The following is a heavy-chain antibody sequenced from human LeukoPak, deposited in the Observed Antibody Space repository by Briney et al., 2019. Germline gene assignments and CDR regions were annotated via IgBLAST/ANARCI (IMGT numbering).Heavy chain of an antibody. Sequence: GGSLRLSCAGSGFSFRSFWMSWVRQAPGKGLEWVANIDEDGNEKNYVDFVKGRFTISRDNAKNSLYLQMNSLRVEDTPVYYCARGGQIDYSGQGTLVTVPS. CDR3: ARGGQIDY. V-gene: IGHV3-7*04. CDR2: IDEDGNEK. J-gene: IGHJ4*02. CDR1: GFSFRSFW.